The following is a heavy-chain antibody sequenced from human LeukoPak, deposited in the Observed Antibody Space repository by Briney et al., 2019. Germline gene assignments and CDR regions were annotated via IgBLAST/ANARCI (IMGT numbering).Heavy chain of an antibody. CDR1: GDSITTTTHY. CDR3: ARRRSTLIRGVRERTYFDY. Sequence: SDTLSLTCIVSGDSITTTTHYWRGIRPPPGKALEWSGCVYYRGSTYYSPSLKSRVTIPVDTSKSHFSLQLSSVTAADTAVYYRARRRSTLIRGVRERTYFDYWGQGTLVTVSS. CDR2: VYYRGST. J-gene: IGHJ4*02. D-gene: IGHD3-10*01. V-gene: IGHV4-39*02.